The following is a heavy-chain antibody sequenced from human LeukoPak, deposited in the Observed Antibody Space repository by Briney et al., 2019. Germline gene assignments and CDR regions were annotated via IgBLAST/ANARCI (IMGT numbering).Heavy chain of an antibody. D-gene: IGHD6-13*01. J-gene: IGHJ3*02. CDR2: MSPNSGNT. Sequence: ASVKVSCKASGYIFTNYDINWVRQATGQGLEWMGWMSPNSGNTGYAQKLQGRVTMTTDTSTSTAYMELRSLRSDDTAVYYCARSIAAAAVGDAFDIWGQGTMVTVSS. V-gene: IGHV1-8*02. CDR1: GYIFTNYD. CDR3: ARSIAAAAVGDAFDI.